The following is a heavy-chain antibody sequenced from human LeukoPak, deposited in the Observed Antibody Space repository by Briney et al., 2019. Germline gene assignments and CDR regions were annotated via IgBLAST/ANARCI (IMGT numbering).Heavy chain of an antibody. Sequence: SETLSLTCTVSGGSISSGSYYWSWIRQPAGKGLEWIGRIYTSGSTNYNPSLKSRVTISVDTSKNQFSLKLSSVTAADTAVYYCAREGSGYSGYGFDYWGQGTLVTVSS. CDR2: IYTSGST. D-gene: IGHD5-12*01. V-gene: IGHV4-61*02. CDR1: GGSISSGSYY. J-gene: IGHJ4*02. CDR3: AREGSGYSGYGFDY.